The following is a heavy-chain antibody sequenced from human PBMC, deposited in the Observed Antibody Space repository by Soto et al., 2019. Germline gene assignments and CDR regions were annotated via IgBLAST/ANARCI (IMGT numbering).Heavy chain of an antibody. CDR1: GFSLSDPKVG. V-gene: IGHV2-26*01. J-gene: IGHJ4*02. Sequence: QITLKESGPVLVNPTEPLTLTCTVSGFSLSDPKVGVSWIRQPPGKALEWLAHIFSNDEKSYSTSLKTRLTISKDTSKSQVVLIMTNMDPVDTATYYCARISRYSYDNDYWGQGTLVTVSS. CDR3: ARISRYSYDNDY. D-gene: IGHD5-18*01. CDR2: IFSNDEK.